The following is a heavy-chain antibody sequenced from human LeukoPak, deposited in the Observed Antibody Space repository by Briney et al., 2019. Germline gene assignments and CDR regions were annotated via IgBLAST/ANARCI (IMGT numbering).Heavy chain of an antibody. CDR2: IYYSGST. V-gene: IGHV4-59*01. Sequence: SETLSLTCTVSGGSLSSYYWSWIRQPPGKGLEWIGYIYYSGSTNYNPSLKSRVTISVDTSKNQFSLKLSSVTAADTAVYYCARCRGYSYGELDYWGQGTLVTVSS. D-gene: IGHD5-18*01. CDR3: ARCRGYSYGELDY. CDR1: GGSLSSYY. J-gene: IGHJ4*02.